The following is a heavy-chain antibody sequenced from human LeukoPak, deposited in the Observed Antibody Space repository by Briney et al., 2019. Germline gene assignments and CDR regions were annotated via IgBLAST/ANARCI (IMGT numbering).Heavy chain of an antibody. CDR1: GFTFSSYA. Sequence: GGSLRLSCAASGFTFSSYAMSWVRQAPGKGLEWVSAISGSGGSTYYADSVKGRFTISRDNSKNTLYLQMNSLRAEDTAVYYCAKDHITMIVVVIGWTFDYWGQGTLVTVSS. D-gene: IGHD3-22*01. CDR2: ISGSGGST. J-gene: IGHJ4*02. V-gene: IGHV3-23*01. CDR3: AKDHITMIVVVIGWTFDY.